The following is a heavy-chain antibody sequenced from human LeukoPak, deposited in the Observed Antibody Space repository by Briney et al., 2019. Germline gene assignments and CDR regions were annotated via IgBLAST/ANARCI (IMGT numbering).Heavy chain of an antibody. J-gene: IGHJ3*02. V-gene: IGHV4-59*01. Sequence: SETLSLTRTVSGGSISSYYWSWIRQPPGKGLEWIGYIYYSGSTNYNPSLKSRVTISVDTSKNQFSLKLSSVTAADTAVYYCARQYYYDSSGYPRALDIWGQGTMVTVSS. CDR3: ARQYYYDSSGYPRALDI. CDR2: IYYSGST. D-gene: IGHD3-22*01. CDR1: GGSISSYY.